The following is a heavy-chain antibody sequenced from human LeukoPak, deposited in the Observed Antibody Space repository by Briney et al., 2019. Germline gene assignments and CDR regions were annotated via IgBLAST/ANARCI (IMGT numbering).Heavy chain of an antibody. CDR2: INPNSGGT. CDR3: AAPSWGYSSSWYYFYY. CDR1: GYTFTGYY. Sequence: ASVKVSCKASGYTFTGYYMHWVRQAPGHGLEWMGWINPNSGGTNYAQKFQGRVTMPRDTSISTAYMELSRLRSDDTAVYYCAAPSWGYSSSWYYFYYWGQGTLVTVSS. D-gene: IGHD6-13*01. J-gene: IGHJ4*02. V-gene: IGHV1-2*02.